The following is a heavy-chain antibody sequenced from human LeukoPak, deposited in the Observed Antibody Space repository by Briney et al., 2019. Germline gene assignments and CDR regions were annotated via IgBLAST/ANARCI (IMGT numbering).Heavy chain of an antibody. CDR3: ATARADYGDYNSFYYMDV. CDR2: SYSSGRT. Sequence: SQTLSLTCTVSGDSMSSYSYSWSWIRQPAGKGLEWIGRSYSSGRTYYHPSLKSRVTISLVPSRNQFSLKLSSVTAADTAVYFCATARADYGDYNSFYYMDVWGKGTTVTVS. V-gene: IGHV4-61*02. CDR1: GDSMSSYSYS. J-gene: IGHJ6*03. D-gene: IGHD4-17*01.